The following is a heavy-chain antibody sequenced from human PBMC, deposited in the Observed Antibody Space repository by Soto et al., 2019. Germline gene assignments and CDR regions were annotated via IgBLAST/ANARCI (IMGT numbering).Heavy chain of an antibody. CDR1: GYTFTSYG. Sequence: QVQLVQSGAEVKKPGASVKVSCKASGYTFTSYGIGWVRQAPGQGLEWMGWISAYNGNTNYAQKLQGRVTMTTDTPTRTAYRELRSLRSDVTAVYYCARDGPMDRAFDIWGQGTMVTVAS. J-gene: IGHJ3*02. CDR3: ARDGPMDRAFDI. D-gene: IGHD3-10*01. V-gene: IGHV1-18*01. CDR2: ISAYNGNT.